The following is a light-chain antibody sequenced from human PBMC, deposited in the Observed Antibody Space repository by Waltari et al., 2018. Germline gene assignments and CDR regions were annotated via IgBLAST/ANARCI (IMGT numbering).Light chain of an antibody. CDR2: EGS. Sequence: QSALTQPASVSGSPGQSITISCTGTSSDVGSYNLVSLYQQHPGKAPKLMIYEGSTRPSGVSNRFSGSKSGNTASLTISGLQAEDEADYYCCSYAGSSTPRVFGGGTKLTVL. J-gene: IGLJ2*01. V-gene: IGLV2-23*01. CDR1: SSDVGSYNL. CDR3: CSYAGSSTPRV.